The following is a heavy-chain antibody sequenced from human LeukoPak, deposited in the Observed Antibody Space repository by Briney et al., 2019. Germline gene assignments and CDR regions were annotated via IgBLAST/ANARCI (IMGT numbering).Heavy chain of an antibody. CDR1: GFTFSDYY. J-gene: IGHJ4*02. Sequence: GGSLRLSCAASGFTFSDYYMSWIRQAPGKGLEWVSYISSSSSYTNYADSVKGRFTISRDNPKNSLYLQMNSLRAEDTALYYCARDLATVKTGPDYWGQGTLVSVSS. CDR3: ARDLATVKTGPDY. V-gene: IGHV3-11*06. D-gene: IGHD4-11*01. CDR2: ISSSSSYT.